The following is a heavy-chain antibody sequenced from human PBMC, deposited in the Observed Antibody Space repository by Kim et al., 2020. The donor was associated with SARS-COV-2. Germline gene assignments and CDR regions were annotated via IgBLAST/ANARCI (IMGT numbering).Heavy chain of an antibody. V-gene: IGHV4-34*01. CDR2: INHSGST. D-gene: IGHD6-6*01. J-gene: IGHJ6*03. CDR1: GGSFSGYY. Sequence: SETLSLTCAVYGGSFSGYYWSWIRQPPGKGLEWIGEINHSGSTNYNPSLKSRVTISVDTSKNQFSLKLSSVTAADTAVYYCARGRPLVYMDVWGKGTTVTVSS. CDR3: ARGRPLVYMDV.